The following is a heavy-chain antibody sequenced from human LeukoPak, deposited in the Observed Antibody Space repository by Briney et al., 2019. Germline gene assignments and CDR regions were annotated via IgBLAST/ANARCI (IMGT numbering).Heavy chain of an antibody. CDR2: IYHSGST. Sequence: PSETLSLTCAVSGYSISSGYYWGWIRQPPGKGLEWIGSIYHSGSTYYNPSLKSRVTISVDTSKNQFSLKLSSVTAADTAVYYCVRRVFGVVTYFDYWGQGTPVTVSS. V-gene: IGHV4-38-2*01. J-gene: IGHJ4*02. CDR3: VRRVFGVVTYFDY. D-gene: IGHD3-3*01. CDR1: GYSISSGYY.